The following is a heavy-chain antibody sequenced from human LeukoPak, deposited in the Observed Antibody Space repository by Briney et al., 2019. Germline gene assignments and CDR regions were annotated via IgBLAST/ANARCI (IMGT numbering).Heavy chain of an antibody. J-gene: IGHJ4*02. Sequence: PGGSLRLSCAASGFTFSSYGMHWVRQAPGKGLEWVAVISYDGSNKFYADSVKGRFTISRDNSKNTLYLQMNSLRAEDAAVYYCASESSSWRFDYWGQGTLVTVPS. V-gene: IGHV3-30*03. CDR3: ASESSSWRFDY. D-gene: IGHD6-13*01. CDR2: ISYDGSNK. CDR1: GFTFSSYG.